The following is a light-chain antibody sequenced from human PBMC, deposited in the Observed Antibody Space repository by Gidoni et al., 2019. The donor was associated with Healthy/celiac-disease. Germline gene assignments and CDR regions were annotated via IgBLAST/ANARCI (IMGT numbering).Light chain of an antibody. Sequence: DIQMTQSPSSLSASVGDRVTITFRASQSISSYLNWYKQKPGKAPKLLIYAASSLQSGVPSMFSGSGSGTDFTLTISSLQPEDFATYYCQQSYSTPRTCGQGTKLEIK. V-gene: IGKV1-39*01. J-gene: IGKJ2*01. CDR1: QSISSY. CDR2: AAS. CDR3: QQSYSTPRT.